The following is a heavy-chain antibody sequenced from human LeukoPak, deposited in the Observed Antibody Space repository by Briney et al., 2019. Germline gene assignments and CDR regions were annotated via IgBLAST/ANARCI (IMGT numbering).Heavy chain of an antibody. CDR3: ARPHSGHLFDY. V-gene: IGHV3-48*02. CDR1: GFTFSSYS. J-gene: IGHJ4*02. CDR2: ISRSSSTI. Sequence: GGSLRLSCAAAGFTFSSYSMNWVRQAPGKGLEWVSYISRSSSTIYYADSVKGRFTISRDNAKNSLHLQMNSLRDENTAVYYCARPHSGHLFDYWGQGTLVTVSS. D-gene: IGHD3-10*01.